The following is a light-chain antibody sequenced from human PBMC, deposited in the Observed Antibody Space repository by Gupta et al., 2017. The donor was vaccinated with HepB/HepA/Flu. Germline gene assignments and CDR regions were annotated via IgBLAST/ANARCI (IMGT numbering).Light chain of an antibody. CDR3: NSRDSSDNHVL. CDR2: GKN. Sequence: SSELTQDPAVSVALGQTVRLTCQGDSLRTYYASWYQQKPGQAPVLVMYGKNNRPSGIPDRFSGSYSRDTASLTIAGAQAEDEADYYCNSRDSSDNHVLFGGGTELTVL. J-gene: IGLJ2*01. V-gene: IGLV3-19*01. CDR1: SLRTYY.